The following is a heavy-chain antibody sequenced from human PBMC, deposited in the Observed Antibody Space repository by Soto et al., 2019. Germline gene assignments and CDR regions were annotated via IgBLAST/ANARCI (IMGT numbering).Heavy chain of an antibody. CDR3: XXXXXXXXXDY. CDR2: ISGYNGNT. CDR1: GYTFISYG. V-gene: IGHV1-18*01. Sequence: QVQLVQSGAEVKKPGASVKVSCKASGYTFISYGISWVRQAPGQGLEWMGWISGYNGNTKYAQKLQGRVTMTTDTSTRTAYMELRSLXSDXXXXXXXXXXXXXXXXDYXGQGTLVTVSS. J-gene: IGHJ4*02.